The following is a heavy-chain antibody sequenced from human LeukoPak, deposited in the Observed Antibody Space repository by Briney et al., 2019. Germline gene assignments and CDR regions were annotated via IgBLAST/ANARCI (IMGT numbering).Heavy chain of an antibody. V-gene: IGHV4-39*01. J-gene: IGHJ4*02. D-gene: IGHD2-8*01. Sequence: SETLSVTCTVSGGSILSNSYYWGWIRQPPGKGLEWIGSIYYNGGTFYNPSLKSRVTVSLDTSKNQFSLKLSSVTAADTAVYYCAARGVHGDFDYWGQGTLVTVSS. CDR1: GGSILSNSYY. CDR3: AARGVHGDFDY. CDR2: IYYNGGT.